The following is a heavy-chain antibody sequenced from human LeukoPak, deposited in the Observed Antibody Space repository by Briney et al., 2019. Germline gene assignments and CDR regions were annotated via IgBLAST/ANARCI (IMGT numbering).Heavy chain of an antibody. D-gene: IGHD2-15*01. J-gene: IGHJ4*02. CDR2: ISACNGNT. CDR3: ARDRGPYCSGGSCYSIGY. CDR1: GYTFTSYG. V-gene: IGHV1-18*01. Sequence: ASVKVSCKASGYTFTSYGISWVRQAPGQGLEWMGWISACNGNTNYAQKLQGRVTMTTDTSTSTAYMELRSLRSDDTAVYYCARDRGPYCSGGSCYSIGYWGQGTLVTVSS.